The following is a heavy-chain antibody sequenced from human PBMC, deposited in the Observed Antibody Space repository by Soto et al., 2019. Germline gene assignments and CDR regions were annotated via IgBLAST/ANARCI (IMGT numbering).Heavy chain of an antibody. D-gene: IGHD6-19*01. CDR1: GRSISRYY. Sequence: PSDTLSLTCTVSGRSISRYYWTWIRQPPGKGLEWIGYIYYSGSTNYNPSLKSRVTISVDTSKNQFSLKLSSVTAADTAVYYCARGGSSGWYLDAFDIWGQGTMVTVSS. J-gene: IGHJ3*02. V-gene: IGHV4-59*07. CDR3: ARGGSSGWYLDAFDI. CDR2: IYYSGST.